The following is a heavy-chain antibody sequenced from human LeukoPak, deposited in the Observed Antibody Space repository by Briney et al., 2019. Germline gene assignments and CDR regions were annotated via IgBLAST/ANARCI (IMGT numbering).Heavy chain of an antibody. V-gene: IGHV4-4*07. CDR2: IYTSGST. CDR1: GGSISSYY. J-gene: IGHJ6*03. CDR3: ARINEYTYGYYYYYMDV. Sequence: PSGTLSLTCTVSGGSISSYYWSWIRQPAGKGLEWIGRIYTSGSTNYNPSLKSRVTMSVDTSKNQFSLKLSSVTAADTAVYYCARINEYTYGYYYYYMDVWGKGTPVTVSS. D-gene: IGHD5-18*01.